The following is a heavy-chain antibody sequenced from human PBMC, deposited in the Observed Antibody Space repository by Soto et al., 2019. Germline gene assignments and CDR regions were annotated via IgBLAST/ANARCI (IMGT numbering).Heavy chain of an antibody. CDR3: ARADRFHGTLADDP. V-gene: IGHV1-69*13. CDR2: IIPIFGTA. CDR1: GGTFSSYA. D-gene: IGHD3-3*01. Sequence: ASVKVSCKASGGTFSSYAISWVRQAPGQGLEWMGGIIPIFGTANYAQKFQGRVTITADESTSTAYMELSSLRSEDTAVYYCARADRFHGTLADDPWGQGTLVTVSS. J-gene: IGHJ5*02.